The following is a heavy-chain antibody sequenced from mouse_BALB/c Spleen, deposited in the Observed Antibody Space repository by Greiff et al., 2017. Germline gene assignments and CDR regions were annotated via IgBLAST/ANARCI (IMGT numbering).Heavy chain of an antibody. D-gene: IGHD2-10*01. V-gene: IGHV5-12-2*01. J-gene: IGHJ4*01. Sequence: EVKLMESGGGLVQPGGSLKLSCAASGFTFSSYTMSWVRQTPEKRLEWVAYISNGGGSTYYPDTVKGRFTISRDNAKNTLYLQMSSLKSEDTAMYYCARRPYYGNYGGAMDYWGQGTSVTVSS. CDR1: GFTFSSYT. CDR2: ISNGGGST. CDR3: ARRPYYGNYGGAMDY.